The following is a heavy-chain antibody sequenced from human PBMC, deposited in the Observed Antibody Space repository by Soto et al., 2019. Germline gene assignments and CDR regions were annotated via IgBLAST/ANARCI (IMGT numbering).Heavy chain of an antibody. CDR1: GDSVSSNSAA. CDR3: ASTPDCKGSYYSSPYYYYYGMDV. CDR2: TYYRSKWYN. J-gene: IGHJ6*02. Sequence: SQTLSLTCAISGDSVSSNSAAWNWIRQSPSRGLEWLGRTYYRSKWYNDYAVSVKSRITINPDTSKNQFSLQLSSVTPEDTAVYYCASTPDCKGSYYSSPYYYYYGMDVWGQGTTVTVSS. V-gene: IGHV6-1*01. D-gene: IGHD3-10*01.